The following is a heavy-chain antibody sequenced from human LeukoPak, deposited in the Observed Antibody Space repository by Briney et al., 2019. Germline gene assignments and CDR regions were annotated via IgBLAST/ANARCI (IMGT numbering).Heavy chain of an antibody. CDR2: IYYSGST. V-gene: IGHV4-59*01. CDR3: ARESIAVAGTSPYNWFDP. Sequence: SETLSLTCTVSGGSISNYYWSWIRQPPGKGLEWIGYIYYSGSTSYNPSLKSRVTISVDTSKNQFSLRLSSVTAADTAVYYCARESIAVAGTSPYNWFDPWGQGTLVTVSS. CDR1: GGSISNYY. J-gene: IGHJ5*02. D-gene: IGHD6-19*01.